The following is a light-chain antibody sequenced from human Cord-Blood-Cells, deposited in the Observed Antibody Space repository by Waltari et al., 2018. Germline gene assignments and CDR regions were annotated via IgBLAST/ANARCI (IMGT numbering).Light chain of an antibody. V-gene: IGLV2-14*01. CDR3: SSYTSSSTWV. J-gene: IGLJ3*02. CDR2: DVS. Sequence: QSALTQPASVSGSPGQSITISCTGTSSDVGGYNYVSCYQQHPGKAPKLMIYDVSNRPSGVSNRFSGSKSGNTAPLTISGLQAEDEADYYCSSYTSSSTWVFGGGTKLTVL. CDR1: SSDVGGYNY.